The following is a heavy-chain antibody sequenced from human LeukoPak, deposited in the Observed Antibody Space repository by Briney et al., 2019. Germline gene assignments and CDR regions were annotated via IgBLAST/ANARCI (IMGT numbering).Heavy chain of an antibody. V-gene: IGHV3-15*05. J-gene: IGHJ4*02. D-gene: IGHD3-22*01. Sequence: PGGSLRLSCAASGFNFSNAWMNWVRQTPGKGLEWVGRIKSKADGGTTAFAAPVKGRFSIARDDTKSTLYLQMNSLTIEDSALYYCTDNRRHYDTSGYYYAWGQGTLVSVSS. CDR3: TDNRRHYDTSGYYYA. CDR2: IKSKADGGTT. CDR1: GFNFSNAW.